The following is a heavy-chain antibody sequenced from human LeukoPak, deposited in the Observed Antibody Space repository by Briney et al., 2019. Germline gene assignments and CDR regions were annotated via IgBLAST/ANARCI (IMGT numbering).Heavy chain of an antibody. CDR3: ARDTGYSYGLTSDF. Sequence: GGSLRLSCAASGFTFSSYSMNWVRQAPGKGLDWISYITSTGRTIFYADSVKGRFTISRDNAKNSLYLQMNNLRDEDTAVDYCARDTGYSYGLTSDFWGQGTLVTVSS. J-gene: IGHJ4*02. V-gene: IGHV3-48*02. D-gene: IGHD5-18*01. CDR1: GFTFSSYS. CDR2: ITSTGRTI.